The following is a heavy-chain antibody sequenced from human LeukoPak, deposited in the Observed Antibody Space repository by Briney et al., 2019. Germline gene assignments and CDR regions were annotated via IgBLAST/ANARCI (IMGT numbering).Heavy chain of an antibody. CDR1: GGSFSGYY. D-gene: IGHD2-15*01. Sequence: SETLSLTCAVYGGSFSGYYWSWIRQPPGKGLEWIGEINHSGSTNYNPSLKSRVTISVDTSKNQFSLKLSSVTAADTAVYYCARSSYCSGGSCYDYWGQGTLVTVSS. J-gene: IGHJ4*02. V-gene: IGHV4-34*01. CDR2: INHSGST. CDR3: ARSSYCSGGSCYDY.